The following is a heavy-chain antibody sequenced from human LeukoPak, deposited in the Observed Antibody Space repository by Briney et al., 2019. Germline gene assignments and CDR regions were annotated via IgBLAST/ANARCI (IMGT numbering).Heavy chain of an antibody. J-gene: IGHJ3*02. D-gene: IGHD6-13*01. CDR2: MNPNSGNT. Sequence: ASVKVSCKASGYTFTSYDINWVRQATGQGLEWMGWMNPNSGNTGYAQKFQGRVTMTRNTSISTAYMELSSLRSEDTAVYYCARAGAAAGTHAFDIWGQGTMVTVSS. CDR1: GYTFTSYD. V-gene: IGHV1-8*01. CDR3: ARAGAAAGTHAFDI.